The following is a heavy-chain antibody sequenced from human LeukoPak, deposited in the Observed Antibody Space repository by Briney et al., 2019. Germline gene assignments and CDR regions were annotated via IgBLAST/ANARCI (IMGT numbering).Heavy chain of an antibody. CDR3: ARASHGGWYPSWDFDY. Sequence: PGGSLRLSCAASGFTFSDYYMSWIRQAPGKGLEWVSYISSSGSTIYYADSVKGRFTISRDNAKNSLYLQMNSLRAEDTAVYYCARASHGGWYPSWDFDYWGQGTLVTVSS. CDR2: ISSSGSTI. CDR1: GFTFSDYY. D-gene: IGHD6-19*01. V-gene: IGHV3-11*01. J-gene: IGHJ4*02.